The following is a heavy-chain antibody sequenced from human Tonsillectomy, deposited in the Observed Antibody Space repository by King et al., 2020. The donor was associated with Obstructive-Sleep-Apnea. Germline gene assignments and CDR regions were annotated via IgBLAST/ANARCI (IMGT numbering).Heavy chain of an antibody. CDR2: IYHSGSI. D-gene: IGHD6-13*01. V-gene: IGHV4-39*07. Sequence: LQLQESGPGLVKPSDTLSLTCTVSGGSISSSSYYWGGIRQPPGKGLEWIGSIYHSGSIYYNPSLKSRATISVDTSKNQFSLKLNAWTAADTAVYYCARDEQLIPYWYFDLWGRGTLVTVSS. CDR3: ARDEQLIPYWYFDL. J-gene: IGHJ2*01. CDR1: GGSISSSSYY.